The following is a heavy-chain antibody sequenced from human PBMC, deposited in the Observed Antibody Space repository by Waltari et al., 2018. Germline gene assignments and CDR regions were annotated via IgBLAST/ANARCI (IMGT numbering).Heavy chain of an antibody. Sequence: QVQLVQSGAEVKKPGASVKVSCKVSGYTLTHLSIHWVRPAPGKGLGWMGGFDPEDGETIYAQKFQGRVTMTEDTSTDTAYMELSSLRSEDTAVYYCATGRHYGRIYWYFDLWGRGTLVTVSS. V-gene: IGHV1-24*01. CDR1: GYTLTHLS. D-gene: IGHD3-10*01. J-gene: IGHJ2*01. CDR3: ATGRHYGRIYWYFDL. CDR2: FDPEDGET.